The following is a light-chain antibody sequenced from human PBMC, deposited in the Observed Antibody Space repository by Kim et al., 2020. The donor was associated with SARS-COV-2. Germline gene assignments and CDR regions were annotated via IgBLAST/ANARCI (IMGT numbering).Light chain of an antibody. CDR2: SAS. CDR3: QKYDAAPWT. Sequence: ASVGDRVTITCRASQGISTSLAWYQQKPGKVPKVLIYSASALQSGVPSRFSGSGSGTDFTLTISSLQPEDVATYYCQKYDAAPWTFGHGTKVDIK. CDR1: QGISTS. V-gene: IGKV1-27*01. J-gene: IGKJ1*01.